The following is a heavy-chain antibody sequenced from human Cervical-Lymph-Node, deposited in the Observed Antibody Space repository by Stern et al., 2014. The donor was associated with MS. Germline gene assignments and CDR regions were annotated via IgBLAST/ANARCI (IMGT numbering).Heavy chain of an antibody. D-gene: IGHD3-22*01. CDR1: GFTFSSYT. J-gene: IGHJ4*02. CDR3: AREGVDYYDSSGTLDY. Sequence: MQLVESGGGVVQPGRSLRLSCAASGFTFSSYTMHWVRPAPGQGLEWVAVISYDGSDKYYADSMKGRFTISRDNSKNTLYLQMNSLRAEDTAVYYCAREGVDYYDSSGTLDYWGQGTLVTVSS. V-gene: IGHV3-30*04. CDR2: ISYDGSDK.